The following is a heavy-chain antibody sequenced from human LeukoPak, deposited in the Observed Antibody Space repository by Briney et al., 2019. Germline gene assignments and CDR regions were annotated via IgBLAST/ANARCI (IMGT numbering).Heavy chain of an antibody. Sequence: ASVKVSCKASGYTFTGYYMHWVRQAPGQGLEWMGWTNPNSGGTNYAQKFQGRVTMTRDTSISTAYMELSRLRSDDTAVYYCALGGCSSTSCRGGVAFDIWGQGTMVTVSS. CDR3: ALGGCSSTSCRGGVAFDI. D-gene: IGHD2-2*01. J-gene: IGHJ3*02. CDR2: TNPNSGGT. CDR1: GYTFTGYY. V-gene: IGHV1-2*02.